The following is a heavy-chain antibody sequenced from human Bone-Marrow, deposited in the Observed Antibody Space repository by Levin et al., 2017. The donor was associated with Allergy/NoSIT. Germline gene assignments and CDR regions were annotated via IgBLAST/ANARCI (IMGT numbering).Heavy chain of an antibody. CDR2: IWYDGSNK. Sequence: GESLKISCAASGFTFSSYGMHWVRQAPGKGLEWVAVIWYDGSNKYYADSVKGRFTISRDNSKNTLYLQMNSLRAEDTAVYYCARDRGSGWLPDYWGQGTLVTVSS. CDR1: GFTFSSYG. V-gene: IGHV3-33*01. CDR3: ARDRGSGWLPDY. D-gene: IGHD6-19*01. J-gene: IGHJ4*02.